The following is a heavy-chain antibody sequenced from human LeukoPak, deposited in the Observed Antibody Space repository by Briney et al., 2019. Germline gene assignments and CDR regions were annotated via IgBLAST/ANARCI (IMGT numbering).Heavy chain of an antibody. D-gene: IGHD3-22*01. Sequence: PGGSLRLSCAASGFTFSSYAMSWVRQAPGKGLEWVSAISGSGGSTYYADSVKGRFTISRDNAKNSLYPQMNSLRAEDTAVYYCARDISGYYLFDYWGQGTLVTVSP. J-gene: IGHJ4*02. CDR3: ARDISGYYLFDY. V-gene: IGHV3-23*01. CDR2: ISGSGGST. CDR1: GFTFSSYA.